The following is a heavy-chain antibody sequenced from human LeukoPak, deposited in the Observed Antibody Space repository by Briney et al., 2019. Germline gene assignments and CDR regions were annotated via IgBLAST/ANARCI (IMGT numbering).Heavy chain of an antibody. CDR2: IIPILDIA. CDR1: GGTFSSYA. J-gene: IGHJ5*02. CDR3: ARAPPGVGATAGTQWFDP. V-gene: IGHV1-69*04. Sequence: SVKVSCKASGGTFSSYAFSWVRQAPGQGLEWMGTIIPILDIANFAQKFQDRVTITADKSTSTAYMELSSLRSEDTPVYYCARAPPGVGATAGTQWFDPWGQGTLVTVSS. D-gene: IGHD6-13*01.